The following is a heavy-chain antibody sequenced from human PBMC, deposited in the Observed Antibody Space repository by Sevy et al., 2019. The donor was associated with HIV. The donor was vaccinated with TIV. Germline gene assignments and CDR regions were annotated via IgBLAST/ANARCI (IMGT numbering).Heavy chain of an antibody. J-gene: IGHJ4*02. CDR2: IYYSGST. CDR3: ARDGYGDTAMVIGS. D-gene: IGHD5-18*01. Sequence: SETLSLTCTVSGGSVSSGSYYWSWIRQPPGKGLEWIGYIYYSGSTNYNPSLKSRVTISVDTSKNQFSLKLSSVTAADTAVYYWARDGYGDTAMVIGSRGQGTLVTVCS. V-gene: IGHV4-61*01. CDR1: GGSVSSGSYY.